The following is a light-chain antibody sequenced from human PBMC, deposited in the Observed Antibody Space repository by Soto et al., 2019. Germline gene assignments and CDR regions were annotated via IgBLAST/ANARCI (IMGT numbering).Light chain of an antibody. CDR1: SSNLGTNS. CDR2: SNN. CDR3: AAWDNGLRVL. Sequence: QSVLTQPPSASGTPGQRGTISCSGSSSNLGTNSVSWYQQLPGTAPKLLIYSNNQRPSGVPDRFSGSKSGVSASLAISALRTEDEADYYCAAWDNGLRVLFGGGTKVTV. V-gene: IGLV1-47*02. J-gene: IGLJ3*02.